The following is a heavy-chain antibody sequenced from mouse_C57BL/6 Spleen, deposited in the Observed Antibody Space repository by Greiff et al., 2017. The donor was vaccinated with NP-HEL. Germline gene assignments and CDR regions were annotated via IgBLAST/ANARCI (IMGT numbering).Heavy chain of an antibody. J-gene: IGHJ3*01. CDR3: ARGGDYYDNYEGFAY. D-gene: IGHD2-1*01. Sequence: QVQLQQSGAELVKPGASVKISCKASGYAFSSYWMNWVKQRPGKGLEWIGQIYPGDGDTNYNGKFKGKATLTADKSSSTAYMQLSSLTSEDSAVYFCARGGDYYDNYEGFAYWGQGTLVTVSA. CDR1: GYAFSSYW. V-gene: IGHV1-80*01. CDR2: IYPGDGDT.